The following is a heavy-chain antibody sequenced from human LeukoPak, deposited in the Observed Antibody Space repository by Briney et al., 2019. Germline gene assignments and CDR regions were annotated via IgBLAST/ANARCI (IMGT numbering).Heavy chain of an antibody. CDR3: ARDWYSSSSADY. CDR2: IYHSGST. Sequence: SETLSLTCTVSGYSISSGYYWGWIRQPPGKGLEWIGSIYHSGSTYYNPSLKSRVTIAEDTSKNQFSLKLSSVTAADTAVYYCARDWYSSSSADYWGQGTLVTVSS. V-gene: IGHV4-38-2*02. J-gene: IGHJ4*02. D-gene: IGHD6-6*01. CDR1: GYSISSGYY.